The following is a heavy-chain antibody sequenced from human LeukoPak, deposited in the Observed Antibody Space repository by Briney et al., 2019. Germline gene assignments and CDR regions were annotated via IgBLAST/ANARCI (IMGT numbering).Heavy chain of an antibody. J-gene: IGHJ4*02. Sequence: PSETLSLTCTVSGGSISNKYWSWIRQPPGKGLEWIGYIYYSGSTNYNPSLKSRVTILVDTSKNQFSLKLSSVTAADTAIYYCARPFLRFSSGWHFDYWGQGILVTVSS. CDR1: GGSISNKY. CDR2: IYYSGST. D-gene: IGHD6-19*01. V-gene: IGHV4-59*12. CDR3: ARPFLRFSSGWHFDY.